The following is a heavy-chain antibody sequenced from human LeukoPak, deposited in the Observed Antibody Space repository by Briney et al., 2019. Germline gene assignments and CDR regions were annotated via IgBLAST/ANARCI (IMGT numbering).Heavy chain of an antibody. CDR3: ATDPGKDIVVVPAV. CDR2: IYHSGST. V-gene: IGHV4-38-2*02. CDR1: GYSISSGYY. J-gene: IGHJ4*02. D-gene: IGHD2-2*01. Sequence: SETLSLTCTVSGYSISSGYYWGWIRQPPGKGLEWIGSIYHSGSTYYNPSLKSRVTISVDTSKNQFSLKLSSVTAADTAVYYCATDPGKDIVVVPAVWGQGTLVTVSS.